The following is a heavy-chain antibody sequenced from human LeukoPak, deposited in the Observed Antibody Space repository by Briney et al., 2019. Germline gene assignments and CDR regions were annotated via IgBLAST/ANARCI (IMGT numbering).Heavy chain of an antibody. J-gene: IGHJ4*02. CDR1: GYTFTSLD. CDR3: ARGITQGFDQ. D-gene: IGHD1-20*01. CDR2: MNPNWGYT. Sequence: GGSVKVSCKASGYTFTSLDINWVRQAPGQGLEWMGWMNPNWGYTGYAQKVQARVTMTRDTSIDTAYMELSRLRYDDIAVYYCARGITQGFDQWGQGTVVSVSS. V-gene: IGHV1-8*01.